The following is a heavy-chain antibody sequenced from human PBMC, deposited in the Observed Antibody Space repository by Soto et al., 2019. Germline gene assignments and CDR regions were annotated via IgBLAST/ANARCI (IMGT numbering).Heavy chain of an antibody. CDR3: ARVKSGSYYFAYNWFDP. Sequence: SETLSLTCAVYGGSFSVYYWSWIRQPPGKGLEWIGEINHSGSTNYNPSLKSRVTISVDTSKNQFSLKLSSVTAADTAVYYCARVKSGSYYFAYNWFDPWGQGTLVTVSS. J-gene: IGHJ5*02. V-gene: IGHV4-34*01. D-gene: IGHD1-26*01. CDR2: INHSGST. CDR1: GGSFSVYY.